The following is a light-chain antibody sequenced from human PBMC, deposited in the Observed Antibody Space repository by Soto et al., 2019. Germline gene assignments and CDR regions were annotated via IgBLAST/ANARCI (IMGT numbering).Light chain of an antibody. J-gene: IGLJ1*01. CDR2: DVS. Sequence: QSALTQPASVSGSPGQSITISCTGTSSDVCGYNYVSWYQQHPGKAPKFMIYDVSNRPSGVSNRFSGSKSGNTASLTISGLQAEDEADYYCCSYTTSNTRQIVFGTGTKVPV. CDR3: CSYTTSNTRQIV. V-gene: IGLV2-14*01. CDR1: SSDVCGYNY.